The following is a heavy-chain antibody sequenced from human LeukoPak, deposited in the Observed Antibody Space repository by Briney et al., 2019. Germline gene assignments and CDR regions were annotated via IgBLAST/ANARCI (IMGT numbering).Heavy chain of an antibody. CDR3: AKAPSGPNDVCRYFDY. CDR1: GFTFSTYP. D-gene: IGHD2-8*01. V-gene: IGHV3-23*01. J-gene: IGHJ4*02. CDR2: ISASGGGT. Sequence: GGSLRLSCAASGFTFSTYPMSWVRQAPGKGLEWVLAISASGGGTYYADSVKDRFTISRDNSRSTVFLQMSSLRAEDTAVYYGAKAPSGPNDVCRYFDYWGQGILVTVSS.